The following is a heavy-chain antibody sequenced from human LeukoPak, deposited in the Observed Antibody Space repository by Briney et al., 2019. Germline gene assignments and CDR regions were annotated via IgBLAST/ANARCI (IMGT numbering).Heavy chain of an antibody. CDR1: GFTFSSYE. Sequence: WGSLRLSGAASGFTFSSYEMNWVRQDPGKGLGWVSYISSSGSTIYYADSVKGRFTISRDNAKNSLYLQMNSLRAEDTAVDYSAELGITMIGGVWGKGTTVTISS. J-gene: IGHJ6*04. V-gene: IGHV3-48*03. CDR3: AELGITMIGGV. D-gene: IGHD3-10*02. CDR2: ISSSGSTI.